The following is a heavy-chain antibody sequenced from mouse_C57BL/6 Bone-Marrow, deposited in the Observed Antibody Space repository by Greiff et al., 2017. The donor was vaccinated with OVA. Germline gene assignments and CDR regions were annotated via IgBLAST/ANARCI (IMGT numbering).Heavy chain of an antibody. CDR3: ARSPAYYSNYEGSY. D-gene: IGHD2-5*01. CDR2: INPGSGGT. J-gene: IGHJ3*01. Sequence: QVQLQQSGAELVRPGTSVKVSCKASGYAFTNYLIEWVKQRPGQGLEWIGVINPGSGGTNNNKQFKGKATLTADQSSSTAYMQLSSLTSEDSAVYFCARSPAYYSNYEGSYWGQGTLVTVSA. V-gene: IGHV1-54*01. CDR1: GYAFTNYL.